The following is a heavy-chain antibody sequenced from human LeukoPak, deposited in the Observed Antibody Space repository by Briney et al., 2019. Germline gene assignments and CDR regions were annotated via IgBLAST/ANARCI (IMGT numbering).Heavy chain of an antibody. D-gene: IGHD1-14*01. CDR2: IYPGDSDT. CDR1: GYSFTSYW. CDR3: ARLHPSNINQPGAFDI. J-gene: IGHJ3*02. V-gene: IGHV5-51*01. Sequence: PGESLKISCKGSGYSFTSYWIGWVRQMPGKGLEWMGIIYPGDSDTGYSPSFQGQVTISADKSISTAYLQWSSLKASDTAMYYCARLHPSNINQPGAFDIWGQGTMVTVSS.